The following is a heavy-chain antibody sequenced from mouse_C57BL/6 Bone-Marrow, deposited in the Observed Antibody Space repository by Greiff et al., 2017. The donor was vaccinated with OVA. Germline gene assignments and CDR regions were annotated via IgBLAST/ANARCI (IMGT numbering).Heavy chain of an antibody. CDR3: ARNDYYGSPYYVDY. V-gene: IGHV1-66*01. Sequence: VKVVESGPELVKPGASVKISCKASGYSFTSYYIHWVKQRPGQGLEWIGWIYPGSGNAKYTEKFKGMGIRTADTSSRTVYRQLRSLTSEDSAVYYCARNDYYGSPYYVDYWGQGTTLTVSS. D-gene: IGHD1-1*01. CDR2: IYPGSGNA. J-gene: IGHJ2*01. CDR1: GYSFTSYY.